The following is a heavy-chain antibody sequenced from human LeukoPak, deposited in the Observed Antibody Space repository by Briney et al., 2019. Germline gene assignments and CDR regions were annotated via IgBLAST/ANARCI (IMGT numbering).Heavy chain of an antibody. D-gene: IGHD3-9*01. CDR1: GFTVSSNY. CDR2: IYTSGNT. CDR3: AKDLYLTGYSFDY. Sequence: GGSLRLSCAASGFTVSSNYMTWVRQAPGKGLEWVSVIYTSGNTDYADSVKGRFTISRDNSKNTLYLQMNSLRAEDTAVYYCAKDLYLTGYSFDYWGQGTLVTVSS. V-gene: IGHV3-66*01. J-gene: IGHJ4*02.